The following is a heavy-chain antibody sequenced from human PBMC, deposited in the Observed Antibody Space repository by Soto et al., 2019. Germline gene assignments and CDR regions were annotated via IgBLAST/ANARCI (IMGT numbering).Heavy chain of an antibody. CDR2: ISGNGADT. V-gene: IGHV3-23*01. Sequence: DVQLLESGGGLVQPGGSVRLSCAASGFTFSSYAMSWVRQAPGKGLEWVSAISGNGADTSYADSVRGRFTISRDNSKDTLFLQMNSLRADDTAVYYCARKLSGAVQGWAYGMDVWGRGTTVTVSS. CDR3: ARKLSGAVQGWAYGMDV. J-gene: IGHJ6*02. D-gene: IGHD1-26*01. CDR1: GFTFSSYA.